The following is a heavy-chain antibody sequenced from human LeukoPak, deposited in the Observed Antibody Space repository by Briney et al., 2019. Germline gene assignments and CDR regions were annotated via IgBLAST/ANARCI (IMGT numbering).Heavy chain of an antibody. V-gene: IGHV4-39*07. CDR2: IYYGGST. D-gene: IGHD6-13*01. Sequence: SETLSLTCTVSGDSISSSSYYWGWIRQPPGKGLEWIGSIYYGGSTHNNPSLKSRVTLSVDTSKNQFSLKLSSVTAADTAVYYCARVFRAAAVDYWGQGTLVTVSS. CDR1: GDSISSSSYY. CDR3: ARVFRAAAVDY. J-gene: IGHJ4*02.